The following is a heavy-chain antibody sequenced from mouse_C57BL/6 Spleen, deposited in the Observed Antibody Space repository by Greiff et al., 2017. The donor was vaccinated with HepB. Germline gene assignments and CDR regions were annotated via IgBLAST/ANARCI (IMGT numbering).Heavy chain of an antibody. D-gene: IGHD2-4*01. Sequence: VMLVESGPELVKPGASVKISCKASGYAFSSSWMNWVKQRPGKGLEWIGRIYPGDGDTNYNGKFKGKATLTADKSSSTAYMQLSSLTSEDSAVYFCARRRYDSWYFDVWGTGTPVTVSS. CDR2: IYPGDGDT. CDR1: GYAFSSSW. V-gene: IGHV1-82*01. J-gene: IGHJ1*03. CDR3: ARRRYDSWYFDV.